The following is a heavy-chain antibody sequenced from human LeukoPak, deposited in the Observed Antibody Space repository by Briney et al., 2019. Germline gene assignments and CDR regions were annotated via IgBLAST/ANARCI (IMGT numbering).Heavy chain of an antibody. V-gene: IGHV1-24*01. Sequence: ASVKVSCKVSGYTLTELSMHWVRQAPGKGLEWMGGFDPEDGETIYAQKFQGRVTMTEDTSTDTAYMELSSLRSEDTAVYYCASLGFDAVRGKSPYYFDYWGQGTLVTVSS. CDR2: FDPEDGET. CDR3: ASLGFDAVRGKSPYYFDY. J-gene: IGHJ4*02. D-gene: IGHD3-10*01. CDR1: GYTLTELS.